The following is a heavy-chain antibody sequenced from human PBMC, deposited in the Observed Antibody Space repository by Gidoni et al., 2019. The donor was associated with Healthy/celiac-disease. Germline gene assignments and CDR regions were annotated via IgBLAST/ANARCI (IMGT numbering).Heavy chain of an antibody. J-gene: IGHJ5*02. Sequence: QITLKESGPTLVQPTQTLTLTCTFSGFSLSTSGVGVGWIRQPPGKALEWLVLIYWNDDKRYSPSLKSRLTITKDTSKNQVVLTMTNMDPVDTATYYCAHNGVLLRGVVNWFDPWGQGTLVTVSS. CDR1: GFSLSTSGVG. D-gene: IGHD3-10*01. CDR3: AHNGVLLRGVVNWFDP. CDR2: IYWNDDK. V-gene: IGHV2-5*01.